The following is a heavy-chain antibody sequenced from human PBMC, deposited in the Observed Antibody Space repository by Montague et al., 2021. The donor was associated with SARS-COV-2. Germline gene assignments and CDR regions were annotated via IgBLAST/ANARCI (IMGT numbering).Heavy chain of an antibody. D-gene: IGHD2-21*01. V-gene: IGHV4-38-2*02. J-gene: IGHJ4*02. CDR1: GDSITNNYY. CDR3: ARHHIVASNRAFDY. CDR2: IYHSGTT. Sequence: SETLSLTCTVSGDSITNNYYWGWIRQPPGKGLEWIGTIYHSGTTYYNPSLKSRVTISVDTSNNQFSLKLTSVTAADTAVYYSARHHIVASNRAFDYWGQGTLVTVSS.